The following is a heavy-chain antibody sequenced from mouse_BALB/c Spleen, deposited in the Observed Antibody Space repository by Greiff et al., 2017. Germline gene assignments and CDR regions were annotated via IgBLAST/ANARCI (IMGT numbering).Heavy chain of an antibody. CDR3: ARDRDGNYGAWFAY. D-gene: IGHD2-1*01. V-gene: IGHV2-9*02. CDR1: GFSLTSYG. CDR2: IWAGGST. Sequence: VKLVESGPGLVAPSQSLSITCTVSGFSLTSYGVHWVRQPPGKGLEWLGVIWAGGSTNYNSALMSRLSISKDNSKSQVFLKMNSLQTDDTAMYYCARDRDGNYGAWFAYWGQGTLVTVSA. J-gene: IGHJ3*01.